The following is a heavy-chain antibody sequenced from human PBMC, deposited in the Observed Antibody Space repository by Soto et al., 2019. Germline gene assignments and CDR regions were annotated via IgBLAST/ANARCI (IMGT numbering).Heavy chain of an antibody. CDR3: ARSQGSSTSFDIYYYYYYGMAV. D-gene: IGHD2-2*01. V-gene: IGHV1-69*01. CDR1: GGTFSSYA. Sequence: QVQLVQSGAEVKKPGSSVKVSCKASGGTFSSYAISWVRQAPGQGLEWMGGIIPISGTANYAQKFQGRVTITADESTSTAYMELSSLRSEDTAVYYCARSQGSSTSFDIYYYYYYGMAVWGQGTTVTVSS. CDR2: IIPISGTA. J-gene: IGHJ6*02.